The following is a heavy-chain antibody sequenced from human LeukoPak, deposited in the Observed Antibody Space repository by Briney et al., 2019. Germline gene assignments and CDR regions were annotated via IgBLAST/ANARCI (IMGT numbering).Heavy chain of an antibody. CDR2: IHPEGDEK. D-gene: IGHD3-10*01. CDR1: GFTFGNFW. Sequence: GGSLRLSCVASGFTFGNFWMSWVRHSPGRGLEWVANIHPEGDEKYHVESVMGRFTISRDNAESSLFLQMNGLRAEDTAVYYCARGDAFSGAHWGQGTLVTVSA. CDR3: ARGDAFSGAH. V-gene: IGHV3-7*04. J-gene: IGHJ4*02.